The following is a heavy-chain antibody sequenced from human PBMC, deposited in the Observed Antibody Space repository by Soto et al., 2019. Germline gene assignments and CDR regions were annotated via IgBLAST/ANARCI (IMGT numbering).Heavy chain of an antibody. V-gene: IGHV1-3*01. CDR1: GYTFTNYA. CDR2: INAAIGNT. D-gene: IGHD3-10*01. CDR3: ARRNVYGSGSYSFDS. Sequence: QVQLVQSGAEVKKPGASVKVSCKASGYTFTNYAMHWIRQAPGQRLEWMGWINAAIGNTKYSQKFQGSVTITRDTSANTAYMELSRLRSADTAVYYCARRNVYGSGSYSFDSCVQGTLVIVSS. J-gene: IGHJ4*02.